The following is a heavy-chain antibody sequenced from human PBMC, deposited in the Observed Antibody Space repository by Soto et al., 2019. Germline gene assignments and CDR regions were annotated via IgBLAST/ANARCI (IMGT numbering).Heavy chain of an antibody. V-gene: IGHV3-23*01. D-gene: IGHD3-22*01. Sequence: GGSLRLYCAASGFTFSSYAMSWVRQAPGKGLEWVSAISGSGGSTYYADSVKGRFTISRDNSKNTLYLQMNSLRAEDTDVYYCASTYYYDSSGYYYAFDIWGQGTMVTVAS. CDR3: ASTYYYDSSGYYYAFDI. J-gene: IGHJ3*02. CDR1: GFTFSSYA. CDR2: ISGSGGST.